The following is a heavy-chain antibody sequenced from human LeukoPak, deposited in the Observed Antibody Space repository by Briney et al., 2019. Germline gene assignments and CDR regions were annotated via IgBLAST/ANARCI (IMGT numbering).Heavy chain of an antibody. CDR2: ISGSGGST. D-gene: IGHD4-17*01. V-gene: IGHV3-23*01. Sequence: LSLTCTVSGGSISSGGYYWSWIRQHPGKGLEWVSAISGSGGSTYYADSVKGRFTISRDNSKNTLYLQMNSLRAEDTAVYYCAKGLYGDYVFNFDYWGQGTLVTVSS. J-gene: IGHJ4*02. CDR1: GGSISSGGYY. CDR3: AKGLYGDYVFNFDY.